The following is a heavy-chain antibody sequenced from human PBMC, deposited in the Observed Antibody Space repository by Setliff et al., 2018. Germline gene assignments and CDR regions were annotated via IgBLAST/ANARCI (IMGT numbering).Heavy chain of an antibody. J-gene: IGHJ6*04. Sequence: ASVKVSCKASGYTFTSYDINWVRQATGQGLEWMGWMNPNSGNTGYAQKFQGRVTMTRNTSISTAYMELSSLRSEDTAVYYCARLYYDYVWGSDPLYYYYGIDGRRKETTVTVAS. CDR2: MNPNSGNT. CDR1: GYTFTSYD. CDR3: ARLYYDYVWGSDPLYYYYGIDG. D-gene: IGHD3-16*02. V-gene: IGHV1-8*02.